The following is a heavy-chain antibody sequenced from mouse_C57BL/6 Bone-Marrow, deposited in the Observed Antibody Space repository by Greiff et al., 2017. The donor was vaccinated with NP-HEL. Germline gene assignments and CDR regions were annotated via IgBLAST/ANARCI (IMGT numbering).Heavy chain of an antibody. CDR3: ARTSDYYSPYWYFDV. V-gene: IGHV1-58*01. CDR1: GYTFTSYG. J-gene: IGHJ1*03. D-gene: IGHD1-1*01. Sequence: VHVKQSGAELVRPGYSVKMSCKTSGYTFTSYGITWVQQRPGQGLEWIGYIYIGSGYTEYNEKFKGPVTLTSDTSTSTVYLQMHRLTSEDSAIYICARTSDYYSPYWYFDVWGTGTAVTVSS. CDR2: IYIGSGYT.